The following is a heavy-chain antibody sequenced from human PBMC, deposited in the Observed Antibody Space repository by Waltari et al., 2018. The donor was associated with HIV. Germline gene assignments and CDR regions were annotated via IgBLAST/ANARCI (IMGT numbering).Heavy chain of an antibody. V-gene: IGHV3-53*01. D-gene: IGHD5-12*01. CDR2: IYSGGST. CDR3: ARDPEMATKWGY. CDR1: GFTVSSNY. J-gene: IGHJ4*02. Sequence: SCAASGFTVSSNYMSWVRQAPGKGLEWVSVIYSGGSTYYADSVKGRFTISRDNSKNTLYLQMNSLRAEDTAVYYCARDPEMATKWGYWGQGTLVTVSS.